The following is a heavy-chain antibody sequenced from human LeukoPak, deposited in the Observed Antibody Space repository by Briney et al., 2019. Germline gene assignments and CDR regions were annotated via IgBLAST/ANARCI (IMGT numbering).Heavy chain of an antibody. CDR2: IYKTGST. CDR3: VRGHALK. D-gene: IGHD3-16*01. Sequence: SETLSLTCTVSGGSINSGSFYWGWIRQPPGKGLEWIASIYKTGSTNYSPSLKSRVTISADTSENQFFLKLTSATAADTAVYYCVRGHALKWGQGTLVTVSS. J-gene: IGHJ4*02. CDR1: GGSINSGSFY. V-gene: IGHV4-39*07.